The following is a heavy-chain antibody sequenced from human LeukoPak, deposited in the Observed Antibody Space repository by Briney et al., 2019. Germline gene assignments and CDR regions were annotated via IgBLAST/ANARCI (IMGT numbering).Heavy chain of an antibody. J-gene: IGHJ6*02. CDR1: VGSISSGNW. Sequence: ETLSLTCAVSVGSISSGNWWIWVRQSPGKGLEWIGEVYHNGTPNYNPSLKSRVTISADTFKNHFSLKLTSVTAADTAVYYCATAPILRGEAGEQYKYGMDVWGQGTTVIVSS. V-gene: IGHV4-4*02. CDR3: ATAPILRGEAGEQYKYGMDV. CDR2: VYHNGTP. D-gene: IGHD2-2*02.